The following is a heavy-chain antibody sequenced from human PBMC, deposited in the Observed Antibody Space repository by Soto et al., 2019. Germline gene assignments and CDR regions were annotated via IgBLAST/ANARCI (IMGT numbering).Heavy chain of an antibody. D-gene: IGHD3-10*01. CDR3: ASLYYYGSGTPDY. Sequence: QVQLVASGGGVVQPGRSLRLSCAASGFTFSSYGMHWVRQAPGEGLEWVAVIWYDGTNKYYADSVKGRFTISRDNSKNTLYLQMNSLRAEDTAVYYCASLYYYGSGTPDYWGQGTLVTVSS. CDR2: IWYDGTNK. V-gene: IGHV3-33*01. J-gene: IGHJ4*02. CDR1: GFTFSSYG.